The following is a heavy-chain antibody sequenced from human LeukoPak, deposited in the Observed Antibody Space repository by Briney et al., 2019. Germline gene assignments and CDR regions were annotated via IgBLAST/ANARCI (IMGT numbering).Heavy chain of an antibody. Sequence: SETLSLTCAVYGGSFSGYYWSWSRQPPGKGLEWIGEINHSGSTNYNPSLKSRVTISVATSKNQFSLKLSSVTAADTAVYYSARGGQSCSSTSCYGAWFDPWGQGTLVTVSS. V-gene: IGHV4-34*01. CDR1: GGSFSGYY. J-gene: IGHJ5*02. CDR2: INHSGST. D-gene: IGHD2-2*01. CDR3: ARGGQSCSSTSCYGAWFDP.